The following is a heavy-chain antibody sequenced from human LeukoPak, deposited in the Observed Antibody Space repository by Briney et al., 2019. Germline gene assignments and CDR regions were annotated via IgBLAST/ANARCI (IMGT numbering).Heavy chain of an antibody. J-gene: IGHJ3*02. CDR2: VNPNDGST. CDR1: GYTFTNYY. V-gene: IGHV1-46*01. Sequence: ASVKVSCKGFGYTFTNYYMHWVRQAPGQGPEWMGIVNPNDGSTTCAQKFQGRVTMTRDMSTNTVYMELSTLRPDDTPEYFCAIVSPMTTVARGQGAFDIWGQGTMVIVSA. D-gene: IGHD4-23*01. CDR3: AIVSPMTTVARGQGAFDI.